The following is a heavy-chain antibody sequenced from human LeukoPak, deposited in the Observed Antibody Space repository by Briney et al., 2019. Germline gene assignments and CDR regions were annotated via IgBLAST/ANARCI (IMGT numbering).Heavy chain of an antibody. CDR1: GFNFNTYS. CDR2: ISSTSNYI. V-gene: IGHV3-21*01. J-gene: IGHJ4*02. CDR3: AREGPAGNFDY. Sequence: GGSLRLSCAVSGFNFNTYSMNWVRQAPGKGPEWVSSISSTSNYIYYAESVKGRFAVSRDNAKNSLYLQMNSLRADDTAVYYCAREGPAGNFDYWGQGTLVTVSS.